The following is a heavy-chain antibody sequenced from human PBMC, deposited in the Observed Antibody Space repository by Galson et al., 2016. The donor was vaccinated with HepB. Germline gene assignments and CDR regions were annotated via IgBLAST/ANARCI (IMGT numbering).Heavy chain of an antibody. Sequence: SLRLSCAASGFIFNHYAMHWVRQAPGTGLEWVAVISDDGSNQYYADSVKGRFTISRDNSKDTLYLQMNSLRAEDTAVFYCARDDFWTGPPSASFSFDYWGQGTLVTVSS. V-gene: IGHV3-30-3*01. CDR1: GFIFNHYA. CDR2: ISDDGSNQ. CDR3: ARDDFWTGPPSASFSFDY. J-gene: IGHJ4*02. D-gene: IGHD3/OR15-3a*01.